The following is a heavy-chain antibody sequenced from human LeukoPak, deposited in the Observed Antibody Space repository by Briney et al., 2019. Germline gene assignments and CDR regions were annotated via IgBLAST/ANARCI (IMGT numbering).Heavy chain of an antibody. CDR1: GVIFSSYT. Sequence: VYLSCAASGVIFSSYTFNSVRQAPGQGLEWMGGFIPILGIATSAQTFQGRITITADKSTRTASLQLSSVMSDAPALYYCARETDVDMFTLRGEAFDIWGQGTMVTVSS. CDR2: FIPILGIA. V-gene: IGHV1-69*10. D-gene: IGHD5-24*01. J-gene: IGHJ3*02. CDR3: ARETDVDMFTLRGEAFDI.